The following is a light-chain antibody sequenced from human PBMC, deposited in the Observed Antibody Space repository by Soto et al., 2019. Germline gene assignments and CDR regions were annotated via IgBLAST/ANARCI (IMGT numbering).Light chain of an antibody. Sequence: QSALTQPASVSGSPGQSITISCAGTSSDVGGYNYVSWYQQHPGKAPKLMIYEVNNRPSGVSNRFSGSKSGNTASLTISGLQDEDAADYYCTSYTSSATVVFGGGTKLTVL. CDR3: TSYTSSATVV. CDR2: EVN. CDR1: SSDVGGYNY. J-gene: IGLJ2*01. V-gene: IGLV2-14*01.